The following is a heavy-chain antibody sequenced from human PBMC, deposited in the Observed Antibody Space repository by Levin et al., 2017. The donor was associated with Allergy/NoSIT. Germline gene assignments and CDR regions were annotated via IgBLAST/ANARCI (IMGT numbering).Heavy chain of an antibody. J-gene: IGHJ4*02. Sequence: GESLKISCAASGFTFGNYWMHWVRQAPGKGLVWVSHINSDGSSTNYADSVKGRFTISRDNAKNTLFLQMNSLRAEDTAVYYCVRDPQNSPELFDYWGQGTLVTVSS. CDR2: INSDGSST. V-gene: IGHV3-74*01. CDR3: VRDPQNSPELFDY. CDR1: GFTFGNYW. D-gene: IGHD1-14*01.